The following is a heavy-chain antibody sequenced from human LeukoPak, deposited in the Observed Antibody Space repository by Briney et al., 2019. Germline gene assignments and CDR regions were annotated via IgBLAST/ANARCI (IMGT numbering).Heavy chain of an antibody. CDR2: ISAYNGNT. J-gene: IGHJ4*02. V-gene: IGHV1-18*01. Sequence: GASVKVSCKASGSTFTSYGISWVRQAPGQGLEWMGWISAYNGNTNYAQKLQGRVTMTTDTSTSTAYMELGSLRSDDTAVYYCASVVVPAAIGQFDYWGQGTLVTVSS. CDR3: ASVVVPAAIGQFDY. D-gene: IGHD2-2*01. CDR1: GSTFTSYG.